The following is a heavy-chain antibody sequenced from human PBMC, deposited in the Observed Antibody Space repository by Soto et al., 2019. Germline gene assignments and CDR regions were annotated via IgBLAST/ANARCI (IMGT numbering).Heavy chain of an antibody. D-gene: IGHD2-15*01. V-gene: IGHV3-9*03. CDR2: ISWNSGSI. CDR1: GFTFDDYA. Sequence: EVQLVESGGGLVQPGRSLRLSCAASGFTFDDYAMHWVRQAPGKGLEWVSGISWNSGSIGYADSVKGRFTISRDNAKNSLYLQMNSLRSEDMALYYCARYCSGGSCYQLDAFDIWGQGTMVTVSS. CDR3: ARYCSGGSCYQLDAFDI. J-gene: IGHJ3*02.